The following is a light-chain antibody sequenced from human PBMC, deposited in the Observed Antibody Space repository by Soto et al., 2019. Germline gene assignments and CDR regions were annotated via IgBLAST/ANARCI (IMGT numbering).Light chain of an antibody. V-gene: IGKV3-15*01. J-gene: IGKJ3*01. Sequence: EIVMTQFPATLSVSPGERATLSCRASQSVSSNLAWYQQKVGQPPRLLMYAASTRATGIPARFSGSGSGTFFSLTISSLQSEDFAIYHCQQYNKWPLTFGPGTKVDIK. CDR3: QQYNKWPLT. CDR2: AAS. CDR1: QSVSSN.